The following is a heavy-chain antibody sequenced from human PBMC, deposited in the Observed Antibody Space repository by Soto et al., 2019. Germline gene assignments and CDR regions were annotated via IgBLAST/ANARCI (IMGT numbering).Heavy chain of an antibody. V-gene: IGHV1-18*04. J-gene: IGHJ4*02. Sequence: ASVKVCCKASGYTFTGYYMHWVRQAPGQGLEWMGWISAYNGNTNYAQKLQGRVTMTTDTSTSTAYMELRSLRSDDTAVYYCARVGSEWLLYPFDCWGQGTLVTVSS. D-gene: IGHD3-3*01. CDR3: ARVGSEWLLYPFDC. CDR1: GYTFTGYY. CDR2: ISAYNGNT.